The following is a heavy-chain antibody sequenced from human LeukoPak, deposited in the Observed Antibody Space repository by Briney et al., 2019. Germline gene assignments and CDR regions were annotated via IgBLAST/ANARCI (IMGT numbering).Heavy chain of an antibody. D-gene: IGHD3-16*01. CDR2: ISGSGDST. J-gene: IGHJ3*02. CDR1: GFTFSSYV. V-gene: IGHV3-23*01. Sequence: GGSLRLSCAASGFTFSSYVMSWVRHAPGKGLELVSGISGSGDSTYYADFVKGRFTISRDNAKNTLYLQMNSLRAEDTAVYYCARVAWGSAADAFDIWGQGTMVTVSS. CDR3: ARVAWGSAADAFDI.